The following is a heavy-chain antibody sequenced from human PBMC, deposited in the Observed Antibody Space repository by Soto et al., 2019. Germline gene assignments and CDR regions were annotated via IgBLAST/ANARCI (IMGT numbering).Heavy chain of an antibody. J-gene: IGHJ3*02. Sequence: GGSLRLSCAASGFTVSSNYMSWVRQAPGKGLEWVSAIGTAGDTYYPGSVKGRFTISRENAKNSLYLQMNSLRAGDTAVYYGARAGGIAARDAVEIWGQGTMVTVSS. CDR1: GFTVSSNY. D-gene: IGHD6-6*01. CDR3: ARAGGIAARDAVEI. CDR2: IGTAGDT. V-gene: IGHV3-13*01.